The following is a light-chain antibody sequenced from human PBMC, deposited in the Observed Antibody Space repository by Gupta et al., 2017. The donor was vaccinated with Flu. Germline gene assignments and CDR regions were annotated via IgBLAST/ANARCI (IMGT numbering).Light chain of an antibody. J-gene: IGKJ1*01. V-gene: IGKV3-15*01. Sequence: EIVMTQSPVTLSVSPGERATLSCRASQSVSSNFAWYQQKPGQAPRLLIYGASIRATGIPARFTGSGSGTDFTLTISSLQSEDFAVYYCQQYNNWPSTFGQGTKAENK. CDR3: QQYNNWPST. CDR2: GAS. CDR1: QSVSSN.